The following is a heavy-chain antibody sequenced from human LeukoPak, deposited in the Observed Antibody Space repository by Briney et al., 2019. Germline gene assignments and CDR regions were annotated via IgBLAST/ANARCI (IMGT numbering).Heavy chain of an antibody. CDR1: GYTFTENY. V-gene: IGHV1-2*02. D-gene: IGHD3-22*01. CDR3: ERGKSGFSP. CDR2: INPYTGDA. J-gene: IGHJ4*02. Sequence: ASVKLSCKASGYTFTENYIHWVRQAPGHGLELMGFINPYTGDANYTEKSQGRVTMTRDTSVSTAYMHLSRLRSDDTAVYYCERGKSGFSPWGQGTPVTVSS.